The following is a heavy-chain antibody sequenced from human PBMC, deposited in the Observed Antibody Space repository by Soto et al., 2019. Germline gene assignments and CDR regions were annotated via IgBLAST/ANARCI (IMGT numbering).Heavy chain of an antibody. CDR2: INAGNGNT. V-gene: IGHV1-3*01. Sequence: ASVKVSCKASGYTFTSYAMHWVRQAPGQRLEWMGWINAGNGNTKYSQKFQGRFTISRDDSKSIAYLQMNSLKTEDTAVYYCTKSGRAGFYDFWSGSWFDPWGQGTLVTVSS. CDR3: TKSGRAGFYDFWSGSWFDP. J-gene: IGHJ5*02. CDR1: GYTFTSYA. D-gene: IGHD3-3*01.